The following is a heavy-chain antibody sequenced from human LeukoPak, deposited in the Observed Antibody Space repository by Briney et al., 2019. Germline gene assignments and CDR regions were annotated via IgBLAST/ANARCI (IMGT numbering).Heavy chain of an antibody. J-gene: IGHJ6*04. CDR1: GFTFSDYY. V-gene: IGHV3-11*01. D-gene: IGHD1-1*01. CDR2: IGGSGTAI. Sequence: TAGGSLRLSCAASGFTFSDYYMTWIRQAPGKGLEWLSYIGGSGTAIYYADSVKGRFTIARDNAKNTLYLQMNSLRAEDTAVYYCARDRKQNEYWGKGTTVTVSS. CDR3: ARDRKQNEY.